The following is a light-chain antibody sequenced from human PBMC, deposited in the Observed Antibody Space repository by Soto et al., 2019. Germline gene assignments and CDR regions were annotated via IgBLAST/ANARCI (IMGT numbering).Light chain of an antibody. CDR3: QQIYSIPIT. J-gene: IGKJ5*01. Sequence: DIQMTQSPFSLSASVADRVTITCQTSQSISSDLNWYQQKAGKAPKLLIYAASSLQSGVPSRFSGSGSGTHFTLTISSLQPEDFATYYCQQIYSIPITFGQGTRLEIK. CDR2: AAS. V-gene: IGKV1-39*01. CDR1: QSISSD.